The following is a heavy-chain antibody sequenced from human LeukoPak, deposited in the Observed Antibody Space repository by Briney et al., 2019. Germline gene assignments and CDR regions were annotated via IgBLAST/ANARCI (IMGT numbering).Heavy chain of an antibody. CDR3: ARAEPRGYCSGGSCYSRHFDY. V-gene: IGHV4-61*05. CDR1: GGSISSRSYY. Sequence: PSETLSLTCTVSGGSISSRSYYWGWIRQPPGKGLEWIGYMYYSGSTNYNPSLKSRVTISVDTSKNQFSLKLSSVTAADTAVYYCARAEPRGYCSGGSCYSRHFDYWGQGTLVTVSS. CDR2: MYYSGST. D-gene: IGHD2-15*01. J-gene: IGHJ4*02.